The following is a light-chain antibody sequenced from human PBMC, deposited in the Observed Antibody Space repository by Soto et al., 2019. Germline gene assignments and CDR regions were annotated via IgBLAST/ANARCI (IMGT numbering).Light chain of an antibody. V-gene: IGLV2-8*01. J-gene: IGLJ1*01. Sequence: QSVLTQPPSASGSPGQSVTISCTGTSSDVGGYNYVSWYQQHPGKAPKLMIYEVSKRPSGVPDRFSGSKSGNTASLTVSGLQAEDEADYYCSSYAGSNNVVYVFGTGTKVTV. CDR1: SSDVGGYNY. CDR2: EVS. CDR3: SSYAGSNNVVYV.